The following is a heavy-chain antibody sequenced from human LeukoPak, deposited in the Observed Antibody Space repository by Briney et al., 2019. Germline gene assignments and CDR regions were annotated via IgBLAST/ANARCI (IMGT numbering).Heavy chain of an antibody. CDR1: GFTFRGAW. Sequence: GGSLRLSCAASGFTFRGAWMTWVRQIPGKGLEWVGLIKSKSDGGTTDYAAPVKGRFTISRDDSKSIAYLQMNSLKTEDTAVYYCTSTVVVPAAILHDAFDIWGQGTMVTVSS. V-gene: IGHV3-15*01. D-gene: IGHD2-2*01. CDR3: TSTVVVPAAILHDAFDI. CDR2: IKSKSDGGTT. J-gene: IGHJ3*02.